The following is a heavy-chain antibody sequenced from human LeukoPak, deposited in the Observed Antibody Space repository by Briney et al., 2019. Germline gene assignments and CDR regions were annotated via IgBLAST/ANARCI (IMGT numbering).Heavy chain of an antibody. Sequence: GGSLRLSCAASGFTFSSYAMHWVRQAPGKGLEWVAVISYDGSNKYYADSVKGRFTISRDNSKNTLYLQMNNLRAEDTAVYYCASLGFDYWGQGTLVTVSS. CDR1: GFTFSSYA. CDR3: ASLGFDY. CDR2: ISYDGSNK. V-gene: IGHV3-30-3*01. J-gene: IGHJ4*02.